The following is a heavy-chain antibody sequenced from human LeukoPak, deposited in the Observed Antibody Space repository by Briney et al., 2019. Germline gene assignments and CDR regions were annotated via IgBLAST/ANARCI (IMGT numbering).Heavy chain of an antibody. J-gene: IGHJ4*02. Sequence: GGSLRLSCAASGFTFSSYAMSWVRQAPGKGLEWVSAISGGGGSTYYADSVKGRFTISRDNSKNTLYLQMNSLRAEDTAVYYCAKDRDYGDYVAFVDYWGQGTLVTVSS. CDR2: ISGGGGST. D-gene: IGHD4-17*01. CDR3: AKDRDYGDYVAFVDY. CDR1: GFTFSSYA. V-gene: IGHV3-23*01.